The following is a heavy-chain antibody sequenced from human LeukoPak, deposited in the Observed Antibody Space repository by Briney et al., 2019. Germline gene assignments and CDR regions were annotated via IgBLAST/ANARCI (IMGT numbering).Heavy chain of an antibody. J-gene: IGHJ4*02. CDR1: GYTFTSYG. D-gene: IGHD2-2*02. Sequence: ASVKVSCKASGYTFTSYGISWVRQAPGQGLEWMGWISAYNGNTNYAQKLQGRVTMTTDTSTSTAYMELRSLRSDDTAVYYCARDGDCSSTSCYTATNLDYWGQGTLVTVSS. CDR3: ARDGDCSSTSCYTATNLDY. V-gene: IGHV1-18*01. CDR2: ISAYNGNT.